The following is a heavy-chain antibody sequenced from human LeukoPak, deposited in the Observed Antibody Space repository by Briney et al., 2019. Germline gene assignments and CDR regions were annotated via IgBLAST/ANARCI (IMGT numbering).Heavy chain of an antibody. CDR1: DYSISSGYF. D-gene: IGHD3-10*01. CDR3: ARSDYYASGADC. CDR2: IYHRGNI. J-gene: IGHJ4*02. V-gene: IGHV4-38-2*01. Sequence: SETLSLTCAVSDYSISSGYFWGWMRQPPGKGLEWIGSIYHRGNIYYNPSLKSRVTISVDTSRNQFSLKLSSTTDADTAMYYCARSDYYASGADCWGQGILVTVSS.